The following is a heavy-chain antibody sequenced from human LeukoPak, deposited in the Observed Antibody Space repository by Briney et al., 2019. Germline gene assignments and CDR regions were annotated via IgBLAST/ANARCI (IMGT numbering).Heavy chain of an antibody. J-gene: IGHJ5*02. V-gene: IGHV4-4*07. CDR2: VYTRGNT. CDR3: ARDIWNGGRWFDP. D-gene: IGHD1-1*01. Sequence: SETLSLTCTVSGGSLGNSYWSWIRQPAGEGLEWIGRVYTRGNTDYNPSLKSRVTMSIDTSKNQFSLKLSSVTAADTAVYYCARDIWNGGRWFDPWGQGTLVIVSS. CDR1: GGSLGNSY.